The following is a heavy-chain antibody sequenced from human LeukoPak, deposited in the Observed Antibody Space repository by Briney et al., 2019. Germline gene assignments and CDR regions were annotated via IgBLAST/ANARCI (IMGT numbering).Heavy chain of an antibody. CDR1: GDSLSSGDYY. CDR2: ISSSGST. CDR3: ARGRRKYCSSTSCYVLKRNWFDP. Sequence: PSQTLSLTCTVSGDSLSSGDYYWSWLRQPAGKGLEWIGRISSSGSTNYNPSLKSRVTISVDTSKNQFSLKLSSVTAADTAVYYCARGRRKYCSSTSCYVLKRNWFDPWGQGTLVTVSS. J-gene: IGHJ5*02. V-gene: IGHV4-61*02. D-gene: IGHD2-2*01.